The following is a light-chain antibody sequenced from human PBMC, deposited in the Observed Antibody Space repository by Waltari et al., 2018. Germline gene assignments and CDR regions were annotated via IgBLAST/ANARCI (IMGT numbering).Light chain of an antibody. CDR1: QSISKY. Sequence: VLTQSPGTLSLSPGETATLSGRASQSISKYLVWYQQRPGHAPRLLIYAASTRATGVPDRFSGSGYGTDFTLTISRLEPEDFAVYYCQNHERLPATFGQGTKVEIK. CDR2: AAS. J-gene: IGKJ1*01. V-gene: IGKV3-20*01. CDR3: QNHERLPAT.